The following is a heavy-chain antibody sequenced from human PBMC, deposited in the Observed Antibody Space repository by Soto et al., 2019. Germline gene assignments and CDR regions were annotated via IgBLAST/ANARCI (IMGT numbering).Heavy chain of an antibody. Sequence: PSETLSLTCSVSGGYVHSYYWSWLRQSPGRGLEWIAYIHYTGSTKYNPSLKSRATISLDTSKNEVYLKMTSVTAADTAVYYCARARVRGVSPDYDFWGQGTQVTVSS. J-gene: IGHJ4*02. CDR3: ARARVRGVSPDYDF. CDR2: IHYTGST. CDR1: GGYVHSYY. D-gene: IGHD2-8*01. V-gene: IGHV4-59*02.